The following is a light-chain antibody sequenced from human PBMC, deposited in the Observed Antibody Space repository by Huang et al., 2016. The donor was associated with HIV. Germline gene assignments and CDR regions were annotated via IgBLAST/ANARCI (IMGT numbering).Light chain of an antibody. V-gene: IGKV3-11*01. CDR3: QQRNNWPQT. Sequence: EIVLTQSPATLSLSPGERATLSCRASQSVSSYLAWYQQKPGQAPRVLIYGASKRATGIPARFSGSGFGTDFTLTISSLEPEDCAVYYCQQRNNWPQTFGQGTKVEIK. CDR2: GAS. J-gene: IGKJ1*01. CDR1: QSVSSY.